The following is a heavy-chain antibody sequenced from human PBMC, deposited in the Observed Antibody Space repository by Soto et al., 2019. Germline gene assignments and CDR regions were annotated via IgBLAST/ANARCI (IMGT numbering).Heavy chain of an antibody. D-gene: IGHD3-22*01. CDR2: IIPIFGTA. Sequence: ASVKVSCKASGGTFSSYAISWVRQAPGQGLEWMGGIIPIFGTANYAQKFQGRVTITADKSTSTAYMELSSLRSEDTAVYYCAKARLPYSSGYYYPGYAFDIWGQGTRVTVS. J-gene: IGHJ3*02. V-gene: IGHV1-69*06. CDR3: AKARLPYSSGYYYPGYAFDI. CDR1: GGTFSSYA.